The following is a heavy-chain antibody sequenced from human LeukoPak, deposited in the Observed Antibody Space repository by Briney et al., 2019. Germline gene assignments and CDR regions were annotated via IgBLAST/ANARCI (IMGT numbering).Heavy chain of an antibody. D-gene: IGHD5-18*01. J-gene: IGHJ4*02. CDR2: IWYDGSNK. CDR1: GFTFSNYG. V-gene: IGHV3-33*06. CDR3: AKPDTAMVTGYFDY. Sequence: GRSLRLSCAASGFTFSNYGMHWVRQAPGKGLEWVAVIWYDGSNKYYGDSVKGRFTISRDNSKNTLYLQMNSLRAEDTAVYYCAKPDTAMVTGYFDYWGQGTLVTVSS.